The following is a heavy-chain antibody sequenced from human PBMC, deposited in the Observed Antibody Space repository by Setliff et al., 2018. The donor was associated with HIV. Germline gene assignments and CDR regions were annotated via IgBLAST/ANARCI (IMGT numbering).Heavy chain of an antibody. CDR3: ARRGDYGGMGY. CDR2: IYYSGNT. Sequence: SETLSLTCTVSGGSISDYYWTWTRQPPGKGLEWIGYIYYSGNTNYNPSLKSRVTISLDTSKNQFSLKLISLTAADTAVYYCARRGDYGGMGYWGLGTLVTVSS. CDR1: GGSISDYY. D-gene: IGHD4-17*01. V-gene: IGHV4-59*08. J-gene: IGHJ4*02.